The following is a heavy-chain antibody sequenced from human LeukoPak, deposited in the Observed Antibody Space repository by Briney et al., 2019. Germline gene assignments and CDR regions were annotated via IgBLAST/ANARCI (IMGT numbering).Heavy chain of an antibody. CDR1: GGSISSSNW. D-gene: IGHD4-23*01. J-gene: IGHJ4*02. V-gene: IGHV4-4*02. Sequence: PSETLSLTCAVSGGSISSSNWWSWVRQPPGKGLEWIGEIYHSGSTNYNPSLKSRVTISVDKSKNQFSLKLSSVTAADTAVYYCARVGKTVVTGPFDYWGQGTLVTVSS. CDR3: ARVGKTVVTGPFDY. CDR2: IYHSGST.